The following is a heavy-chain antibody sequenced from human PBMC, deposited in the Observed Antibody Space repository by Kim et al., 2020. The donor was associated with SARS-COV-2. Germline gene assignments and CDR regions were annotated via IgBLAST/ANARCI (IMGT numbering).Heavy chain of an antibody. V-gene: IGHV3-23*01. J-gene: IGHJ3*02. CDR2: ISGSGGST. CDR3: AKDVHYYGSGSYREARVYSGIDGCCRGRTITLCSATTKDADI. Sequence: GGSLRLSCAASGFTFSSYAMSWVRQAPGKGLEWVSAISGSGGSTYYADSVKGRFTISRDNSKNTLYLQMNSLRGEDTAVYYCAKDVHYYGSGSYREARVYSGIDGCCRGRTITLCSATTKDADI. D-gene: IGHD3-10*01. CDR1: GFTFSSYA.